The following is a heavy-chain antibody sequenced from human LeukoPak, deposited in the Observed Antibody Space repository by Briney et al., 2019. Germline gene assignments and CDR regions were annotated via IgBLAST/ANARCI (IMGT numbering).Heavy chain of an antibody. CDR3: ARDSQGDYAGPLDY. Sequence: PGGSLRLSCAASGFTFSSYSMNWVRQAPGKGLEWVSSISSSSSYIYYADSVKGRFTISRDNAKNSLYLQMNSLRAEDTAVYYCARDSQGDYAGPLDYWGQGTLVTVSS. D-gene: IGHD4-17*01. J-gene: IGHJ4*02. V-gene: IGHV3-21*01. CDR2: ISSSSSYI. CDR1: GFTFSSYS.